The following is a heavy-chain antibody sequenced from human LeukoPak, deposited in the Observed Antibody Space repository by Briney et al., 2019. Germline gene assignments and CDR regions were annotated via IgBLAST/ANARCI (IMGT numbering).Heavy chain of an antibody. CDR1: GFTFSDYY. Sequence: GGSLRLSCAASGFTFSDYYMSWIRQAPGKGLEWVSYISSSGSTIYYADSVKGRFTISRDNAKNPLYLQMNSLRAEDTAVYYCARERVSWDGAVAGGFDYWGQGTLVTVSS. CDR2: ISSSGSTI. D-gene: IGHD6-19*01. V-gene: IGHV3-11*04. CDR3: ARERVSWDGAVAGGFDY. J-gene: IGHJ4*02.